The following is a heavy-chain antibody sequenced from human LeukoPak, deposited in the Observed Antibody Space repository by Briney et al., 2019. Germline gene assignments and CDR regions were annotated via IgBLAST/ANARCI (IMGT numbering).Heavy chain of an antibody. J-gene: IGHJ4*02. CDR1: GFTFSSSA. V-gene: IGHV1-58*02. CDR3: AAVFFSSTVPYFDH. Sequence: GASVKVSXKASGFTFSSSAIQWVRQVRGQRLEWIRWIVVGSGNTNYAQKFQDRVTITKDMSTMTAYMELSSLRSEDTALYYCAAVFFSSTVPYFDHWAQGTLVTVSS. CDR2: IVVGSGNT. D-gene: IGHD2-2*01.